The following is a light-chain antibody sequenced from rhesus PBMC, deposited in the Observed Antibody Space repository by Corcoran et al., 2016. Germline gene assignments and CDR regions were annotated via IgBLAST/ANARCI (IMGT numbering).Light chain of an antibody. V-gene: IGKV1S16*01. CDR2: SVS. Sequence: DIQMTQSPSSLSASVGDTVTITCRASQGISNYLAWYQQRSGKAPKPLIYSVSSLESGVPARFSGNRSGTGFTLTISDLQPEDFATYFCQQHNSYPWTVGQGTKVEI. J-gene: IGKJ1*01. CDR1: QGISNY. CDR3: QQHNSYPWT.